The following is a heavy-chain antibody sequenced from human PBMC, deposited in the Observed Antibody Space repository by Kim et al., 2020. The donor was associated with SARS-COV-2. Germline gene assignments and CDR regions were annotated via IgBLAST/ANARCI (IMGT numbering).Heavy chain of an antibody. Sequence: SETLSLTCTVSGGSISSGGYYWSWIRQHPGKGLEWIGYIYYSGSTYYNPSLKSRVTISVDTSKNQFSLKLSSVTAADTAVYYCVRGRDGHNPTFDYWGQGTLVTVSS. CDR1: GGSISSGGYY. V-gene: IGHV4-31*03. D-gene: IGHD1-26*01. CDR3: VRGRDGHNPTFDY. CDR2: IYYSGST. J-gene: IGHJ4*02.